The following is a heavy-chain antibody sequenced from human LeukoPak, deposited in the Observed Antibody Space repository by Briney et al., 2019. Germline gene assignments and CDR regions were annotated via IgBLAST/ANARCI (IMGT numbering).Heavy chain of an antibody. CDR3: AREGGAYYYDSSGYLDY. J-gene: IGHJ4*02. CDR1: GYSISSGYY. Sequence: ASETLSLTCTVSGYSISSGYYWGWIRQPPGKGLEWIGSIYTTGSTNYNPSLKSRVTMSLDTSKNQFSLKLSSVTAADTAMYLCAREGGAYYYDSSGYLDYWGQGTLVTVSS. V-gene: IGHV4-38-2*02. D-gene: IGHD3-22*01. CDR2: IYTTGST.